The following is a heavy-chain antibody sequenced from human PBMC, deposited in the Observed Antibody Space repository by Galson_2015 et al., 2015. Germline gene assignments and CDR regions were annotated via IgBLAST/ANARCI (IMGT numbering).Heavy chain of an antibody. Sequence: ETLSLTCTVSGGSLSSYYWSWIRQPPGKGLEWIGYIYYSGSTNYNPSLKSRVTISVDTSKNQFSLKLSSVTAADTAVYYCARVRSEQWLVRLYYFDYWGQGTLVTVSS. J-gene: IGHJ4*02. V-gene: IGHV4-59*01. CDR2: IYYSGST. CDR3: ARVRSEQWLVRLYYFDY. D-gene: IGHD6-19*01. CDR1: GGSLSSYY.